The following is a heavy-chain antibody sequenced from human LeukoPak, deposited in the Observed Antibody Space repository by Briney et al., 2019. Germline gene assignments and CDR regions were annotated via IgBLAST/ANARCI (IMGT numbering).Heavy chain of an antibody. D-gene: IGHD3-10*01. CDR3: ARLWFGELYLDY. Sequence: PSETLSLTCTVSGGSISSYYWSWIRQPPGKGLEWIGYIHYSGSTYYNPSLKSRVTISVDTSKNQLSLKLSSVTAADTAVYYCARLWFGELYLDYWGQGILVTVSS. V-gene: IGHV4-59*12. J-gene: IGHJ4*02. CDR2: IHYSGST. CDR1: GGSISSYY.